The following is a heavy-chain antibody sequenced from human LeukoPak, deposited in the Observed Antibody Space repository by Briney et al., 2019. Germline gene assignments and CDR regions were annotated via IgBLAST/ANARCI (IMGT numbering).Heavy chain of an antibody. V-gene: IGHV4-59*08. CDR3: ARHASRYDSSGYYYFDY. J-gene: IGHJ4*02. CDR2: IYYSGST. Sequence: SETLSLTCTVSGGSISSSYWSWIRQAPGKGLEWIGYIYYSGSTSYNPSLKSRVTISVDTSKNQFSLELTSVTAADTAVYYCARHASRYDSSGYYYFDYWGQGTLVTVPS. CDR1: GGSISSSY. D-gene: IGHD3-22*01.